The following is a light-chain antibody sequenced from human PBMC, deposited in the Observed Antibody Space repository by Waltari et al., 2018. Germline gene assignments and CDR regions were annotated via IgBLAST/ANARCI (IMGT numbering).Light chain of an antibody. CDR1: QSIGSK. Sequence: ETVVTQSPATLSVSPGASATLSCRTSQSIGSKLAWYQQKPGQAPRLLIYGASIRATGIPARFSGSGSETEFTLTISSLQSEDFAVYYCQQYNNWPPGTFGQGTKVEI. J-gene: IGKJ1*01. V-gene: IGKV3-15*01. CDR3: QQYNNWPPGT. CDR2: GAS.